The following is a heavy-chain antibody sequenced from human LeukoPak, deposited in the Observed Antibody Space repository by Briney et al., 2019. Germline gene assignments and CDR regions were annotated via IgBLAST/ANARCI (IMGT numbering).Heavy chain of an antibody. J-gene: IGHJ4*02. D-gene: IGHD1-26*01. V-gene: IGHV4-4*02. CDR2: IYHSGST. Sequence: AETLSLTCTVSGGSISSSNWWSWVRQPPGKGLDWIGEIYHSGSTNYNPSLKSRVTISVDTSKNQFSLKLSSVTAADTAVYYCASGIVGATAYFDSWGQGTLVTVSS. CDR3: ASGIVGATAYFDS. CDR1: GGSISSSNW.